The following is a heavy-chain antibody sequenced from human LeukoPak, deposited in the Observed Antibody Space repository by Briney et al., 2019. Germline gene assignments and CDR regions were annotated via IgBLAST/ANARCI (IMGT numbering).Heavy chain of an antibody. CDR2: IKEDGGEI. D-gene: IGHD2-21*01. CDR3: ETYSAFDI. CDR1: GFTFSIYW. Sequence: PGRSLRLSCAASGFTFSIYWMSWVRQAPGKGLEWVASIKEDGGEIHYVDFVKGRFTISRDNAKNSLYLRMNSLRAEDTAVYYCETYSAFDIWGHGTMVTVSS. V-gene: IGHV3-7*02. J-gene: IGHJ3*02.